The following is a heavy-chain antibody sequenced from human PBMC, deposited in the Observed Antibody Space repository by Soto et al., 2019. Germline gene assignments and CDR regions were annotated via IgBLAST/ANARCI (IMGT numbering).Heavy chain of an antibody. CDR1: GFTFSSYW. Sequence: EVQLVESGGGLVQPGGSLRLSCAASGFTFSSYWMSWVRQAPGKGLEWVANIKQDGSEKYYVDSVKGRFTISRDNAKNSLYLQMNSLRDEDTAVYYCARSIAARMNWFDPWGQGTLVTVSS. CDR3: ARSIAARMNWFDP. CDR2: IKQDGSEK. D-gene: IGHD6-6*01. V-gene: IGHV3-7*01. J-gene: IGHJ5*02.